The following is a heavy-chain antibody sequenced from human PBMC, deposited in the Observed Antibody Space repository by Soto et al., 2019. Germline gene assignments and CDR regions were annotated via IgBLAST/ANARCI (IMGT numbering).Heavy chain of an antibody. CDR3: AKEGLIAAPPTFDN. Sequence: GGSLRLSCVASGFTFSSYAMSWVRQAPGKGLEWVSAISGSGGSTYYADSVKGRLTISRDNSKNTLSLQMSSLRAEDTAVCYCAKEGLIAAPPTFDNWGQGTLVTVS. J-gene: IGHJ4*02. D-gene: IGHD6-25*01. CDR2: ISGSGGST. CDR1: GFTFSSYA. V-gene: IGHV3-23*01.